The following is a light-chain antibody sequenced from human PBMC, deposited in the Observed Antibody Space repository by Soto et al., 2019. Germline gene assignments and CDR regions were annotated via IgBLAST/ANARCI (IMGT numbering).Light chain of an antibody. CDR1: SSNIGAGYN. Sequence: QSVLTQPPSVSGAPGQRVTISCIVSSSNIGAGYNVHWYQQLPGTAPKLLIYGNSNRPSGVPDRFSGSKSGTSASLAITGLQAEDEADYYCQSYDSSLTVVFGGGTKLTVL. CDR2: GNS. V-gene: IGLV1-40*01. CDR3: QSYDSSLTVV. J-gene: IGLJ2*01.